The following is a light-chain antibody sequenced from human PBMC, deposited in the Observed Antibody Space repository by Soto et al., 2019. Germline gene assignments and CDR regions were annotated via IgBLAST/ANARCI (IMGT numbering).Light chain of an antibody. V-gene: IGLV2-23*02. CDR2: EVD. J-gene: IGLJ1*01. CDR1: SSDIGSHKL. Sequence: QSVLTQPASVSGSPGQSITLSCTGTSSDIGSHKLVSWYQHHPGTAPKLIIYEVDSRPSGISDRFSGSKSGNTASLTISGLQAEDEADYYCCSSAGGSTYAFGTGTKLTVL. CDR3: CSSAGGSTYA.